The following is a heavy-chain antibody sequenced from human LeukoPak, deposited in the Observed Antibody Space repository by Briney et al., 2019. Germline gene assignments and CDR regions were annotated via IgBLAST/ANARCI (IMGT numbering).Heavy chain of an antibody. V-gene: IGHV3-21*01. CDR3: ARSGGPGTYHQLRYNWFDP. D-gene: IGHD3-10*01. CDR1: GFTLSDYH. Sequence: GGSLRLSCAASGFTLSDYHMNWVRQAPGKGLEWLSSISTISHYIYYAGAVRGRFTISRDNAKNSLYLQMNSLRGEDTAVYYCARSGGPGTYHQLRYNWFDPWGQGTLVTVSS. J-gene: IGHJ5*02. CDR2: ISTISHYI.